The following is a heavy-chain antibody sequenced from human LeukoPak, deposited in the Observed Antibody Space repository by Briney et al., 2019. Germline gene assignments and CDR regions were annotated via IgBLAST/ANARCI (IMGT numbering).Heavy chain of an antibody. J-gene: IGHJ5*02. V-gene: IGHV3-64D*06. Sequence: PGGSLRLSRSASGFTFSSYAMHWVRQAPGKGLEYVSAISSNGGSTYYADSVKGRFTISRDNSKNTLYLQMSSLRAEGTAVYYCXXXGSLNWFDPWGQGTLVTVSS. CDR3: XXXGSLNWFDP. CDR2: ISSNGGST. CDR1: GFTFSSYA.